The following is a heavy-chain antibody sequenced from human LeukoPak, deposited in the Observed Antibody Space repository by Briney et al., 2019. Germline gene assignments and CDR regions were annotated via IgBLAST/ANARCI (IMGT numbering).Heavy chain of an antibody. D-gene: IGHD2-2*01. CDR1: GFTFSHYG. V-gene: IGHV3-30*02. CDR2: IRNDGSNK. J-gene: IGHJ6*02. CDR3: ARDAGHQLSRRNYYAMDV. Sequence: GGSLRLSCAASGFTFSHYGVHWVRQAPGRGLEWLAFIRNDGSNKYYADSVKGRFTISRDNSKNTQYLQMNSLRAEDTAVYYCARDAGHQLSRRNYYAMDVWGQGTTVTVSS.